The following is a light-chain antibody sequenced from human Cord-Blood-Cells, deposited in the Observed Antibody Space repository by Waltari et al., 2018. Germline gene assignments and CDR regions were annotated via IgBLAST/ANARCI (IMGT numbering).Light chain of an antibody. CDR2: CAS. CDR3: QQYGSSPLT. CDR1: QSVSSSY. Sequence: EIVLTQSPGTLSLSPGERATLSCRARQSVSSSYLAWYQQKHGQAPRLLIYCASSRATGIPDRFSGSGSGTDFTLTISRLEPEDFAVYYCQQYGSSPLTFGGGTKVEIK. J-gene: IGKJ4*01. V-gene: IGKV3-20*01.